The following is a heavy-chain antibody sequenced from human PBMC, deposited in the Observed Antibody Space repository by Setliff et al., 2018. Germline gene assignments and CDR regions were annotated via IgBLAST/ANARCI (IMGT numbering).Heavy chain of an antibody. Sequence: SETLSLTCTVSGGSISSGTYYWSWIRQPAGKGLEWIGRLHTSGSIDYNPSLKSRVTISVDTSKNPFSLRLRSVTAADTAVYLCARDNTMVGATDYWGLGTLVTVSS. CDR1: GGSISSGTYY. CDR2: LHTSGSI. CDR3: ARDNTMVGATDY. D-gene: IGHD1-26*01. J-gene: IGHJ4*02. V-gene: IGHV4-61*02.